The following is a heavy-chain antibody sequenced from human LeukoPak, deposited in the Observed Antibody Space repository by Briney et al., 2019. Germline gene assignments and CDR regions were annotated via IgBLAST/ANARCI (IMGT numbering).Heavy chain of an antibody. V-gene: IGHV1-2*02. CDR2: INPNNGVT. Sequence: ASVKVSCKASGYIFTGYYMHWVRQAPGQGLEWMGWINPNNGVTNYAQKFQGRVTMTRDTSINTAYMELNRLKSDDTAVYYCARIGGDYDSALDYWGQGTLVTVSA. J-gene: IGHJ4*02. CDR3: ARIGGDYDSALDY. D-gene: IGHD4-17*01. CDR1: GYIFTGYY.